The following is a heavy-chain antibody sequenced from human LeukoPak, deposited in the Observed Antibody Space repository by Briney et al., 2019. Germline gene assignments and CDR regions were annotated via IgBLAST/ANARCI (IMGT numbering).Heavy chain of an antibody. V-gene: IGHV3-23*01. Sequence: GGSLRLSCAASGFTFSSYGMSWVRQAPGKGLERVSAISGSGGSTYYADSVKGRFTISRDNSKNTLYLQMNSLRAEDTAVYYCAKDPYVLRYFDWSPYYFDYWGQGTLVTVSS. D-gene: IGHD3-9*01. CDR1: GFTFSSYG. CDR2: ISGSGGST. J-gene: IGHJ4*02. CDR3: AKDPYVLRYFDWSPYYFDY.